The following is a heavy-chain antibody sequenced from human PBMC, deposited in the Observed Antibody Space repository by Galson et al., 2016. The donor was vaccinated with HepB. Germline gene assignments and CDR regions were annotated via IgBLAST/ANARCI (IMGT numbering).Heavy chain of an antibody. V-gene: IGHV3-48*02. J-gene: IGHJ5*02. CDR1: GMTFSAYN. Sequence: SLRLSCAVSGMTFSAYNMIWVRQAPGKGLEWISYISDTATTIYYAASVKGRFTISRDNTENTLYLRMNSLRDDDTAVYYCARRSAAGEEIDLWGQGTLVTVSS. CDR2: ISDTATTI. CDR3: ARRSAAGEEIDL. D-gene: IGHD6-13*01.